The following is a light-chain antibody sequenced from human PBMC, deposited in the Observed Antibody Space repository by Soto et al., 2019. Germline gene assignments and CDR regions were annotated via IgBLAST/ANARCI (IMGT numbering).Light chain of an antibody. CDR2: WAS. J-gene: IGKJ3*01. CDR1: ESFLYSSNNKNY. V-gene: IGKV4-1*01. Sequence: DIVMTQSPDSLAVSLGERATINCKSSESFLYSSNNKNYLAWYQQNPGQPPKLLIYWASTRESGVPDRFSGSGSGTDFTLTINSLQAEDVAVYYCQQYYNTPFTFGPGTKVDIK. CDR3: QQYYNTPFT.